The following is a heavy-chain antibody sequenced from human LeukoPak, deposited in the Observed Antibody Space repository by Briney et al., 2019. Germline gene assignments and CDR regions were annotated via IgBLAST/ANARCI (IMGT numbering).Heavy chain of an antibody. D-gene: IGHD3-22*01. Sequence: KPSETLSLTCTVSGGSISSGSYYWSWIRQPAGKGLEWIGRIYTSGSTNYNPSLKSRVTMSVDTSKNQFSLKLSSVTAADTAVYYCARDRYYYDSSGYRFDYWGQGTLVTVSS. CDR3: ARDRYYYDSSGYRFDY. CDR2: IYTSGST. CDR1: GGSISSGSYY. V-gene: IGHV4-61*02. J-gene: IGHJ4*02.